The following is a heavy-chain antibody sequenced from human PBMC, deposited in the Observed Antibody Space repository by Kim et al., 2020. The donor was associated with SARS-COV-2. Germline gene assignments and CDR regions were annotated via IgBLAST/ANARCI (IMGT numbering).Heavy chain of an antibody. V-gene: IGHV1-46*01. CDR1: GYTFTSYY. Sequence: ASVKVSCKASGYTFTSYYMHWVRQAPGQGLEWMGIINPSGGSTSYAQKFQGRVTMTRDTSTSTVYMELSSLRSEDTAVYYCARDGSYDNYYYYGMDVWGQGTTVTVSS. CDR2: INPSGGST. D-gene: IGHD1-26*01. J-gene: IGHJ6*02. CDR3: ARDGSYDNYYYYGMDV.